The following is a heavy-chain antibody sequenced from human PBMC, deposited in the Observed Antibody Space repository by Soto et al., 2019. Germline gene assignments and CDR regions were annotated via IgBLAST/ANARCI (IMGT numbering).Heavy chain of an antibody. D-gene: IGHD1-26*01. CDR3: ARCFSGNYPSRPEEQYYFDS. CDR2: IYYSGYT. V-gene: IGHV4-59*07. J-gene: IGHJ4*02. Sequence: SDTLSLTCTVSGDSIRSYYWSWIRQPPGKGLEWIGYIYYSGYTSYNPSLKSRVTISVGTSKNQFSLKLNSVTAADTAVYYCARCFSGNYPSRPEEQYYFDSWGQGTLVTASS. CDR1: GDSIRSYY.